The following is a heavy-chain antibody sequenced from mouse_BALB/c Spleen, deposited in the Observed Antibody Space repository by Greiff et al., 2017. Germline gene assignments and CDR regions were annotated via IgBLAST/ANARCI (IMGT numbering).Heavy chain of an antibody. CDR2: ISNGGGST. D-gene: IGHD1-1*01. V-gene: IGHV5-12-2*01. CDR1: GFTFSSYT. J-gene: IGHJ2*01. CDR3: ARRNYGSSFDY. Sequence: EVNVVESGGGLVQPGGSLKLSCAASGFTFSSYTMSWVRQTPEKRLEWVAYISNGGGSTYYPDTVKGRFTISRDNAKNTLYLQMSSLTSEDTAMYYCARRNYGSSFDYWGEGTTVTVSS.